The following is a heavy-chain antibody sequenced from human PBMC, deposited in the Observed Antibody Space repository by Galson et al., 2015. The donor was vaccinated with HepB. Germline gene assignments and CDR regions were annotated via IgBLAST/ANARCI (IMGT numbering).Heavy chain of an antibody. J-gene: IGHJ3*02. D-gene: IGHD3-22*01. V-gene: IGHV3-64D*06. CDR2: ISSNGGST. CDR1: GFTFSSYA. CDR3: VKQAMIVVVMGAFDI. Sequence: SLRLSCAASGFTFSSYAMHWVRQAPGKGLEYVSAISSNGGSTYYADSVKGRFTISRDNSKNTLYLQMSSLRAEDTAVYYCVKQAMIVVVMGAFDIWGQGTMVTVSS.